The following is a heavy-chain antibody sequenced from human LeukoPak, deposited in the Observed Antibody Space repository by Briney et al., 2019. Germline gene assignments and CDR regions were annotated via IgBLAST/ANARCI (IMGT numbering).Heavy chain of an antibody. Sequence: ASVKDSCKPSGYTFTIYDINWVRQATGQGLEWRGWMNPNRGNTGSAQKFQGRVTMTRNTSISTAYMELSSLRSEDTAVYYCARGSTNYYGSGSYYPPSNWFDPWGQGTLVTVSS. D-gene: IGHD3-10*01. J-gene: IGHJ5*02. CDR3: ARGSTNYYGSGSYYPPSNWFDP. V-gene: IGHV1-8*01. CDR1: GYTFTIYD. CDR2: MNPNRGNT.